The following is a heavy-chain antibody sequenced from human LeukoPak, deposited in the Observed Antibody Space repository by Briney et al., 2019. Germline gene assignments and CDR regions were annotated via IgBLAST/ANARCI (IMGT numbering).Heavy chain of an antibody. J-gene: IGHJ4*02. V-gene: IGHV4-59*13. D-gene: IGHD3-22*01. Sequence: ASETLSLTCTVSGGSISNYYYSWIRQPPGKALEWIGYIYYSGSTNYNPSLKSRVTISVDTSKNQFSLKLSSATAADTAVYYCARGRDYYDSPFDYWGQGTLVTV. CDR3: ARGRDYYDSPFDY. CDR2: IYYSGST. CDR1: GGSISNYY.